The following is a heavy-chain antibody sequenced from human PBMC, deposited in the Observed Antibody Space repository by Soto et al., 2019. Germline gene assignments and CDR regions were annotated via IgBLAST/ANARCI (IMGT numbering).Heavy chain of an antibody. CDR1: GGTFSSYA. CDR3: ARDGSRDFWSGYYSSWFDP. V-gene: IGHV1-69*06. Sequence: QVQLVQSGAEVKKPGSSVKVSCKASGGTFSSYAISWVRQAPGQGLEWMGGIIPIFGTANYAQKFQGRVMITADKSTSTAYMELSSLRSEDTAVYYCARDGSRDFWSGYYSSWFDPWGQGTLVTVSS. J-gene: IGHJ5*02. D-gene: IGHD3-3*01. CDR2: IIPIFGTA.